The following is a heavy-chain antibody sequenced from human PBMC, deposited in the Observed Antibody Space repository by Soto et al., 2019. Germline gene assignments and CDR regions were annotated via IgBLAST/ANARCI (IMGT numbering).Heavy chain of an antibody. Sequence: ASVKVSCKASGGTFSSYTISWVRQAPGQGLEWMGRIIPILGIANYAQKFQGRVTITADKSTSTAYMELSSLRSEDTAVYYCARDCSGGSCYLYWGQGTLVTVST. CDR3: ARDCSGGSCYLY. J-gene: IGHJ4*02. CDR1: GGTFSSYT. D-gene: IGHD2-15*01. CDR2: IIPILGIA. V-gene: IGHV1-69*04.